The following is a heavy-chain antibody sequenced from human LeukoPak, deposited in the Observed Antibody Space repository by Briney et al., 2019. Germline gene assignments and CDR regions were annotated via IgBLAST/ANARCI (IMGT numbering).Heavy chain of an antibody. J-gene: IGHJ5*02. D-gene: IGHD2-15*01. CDR2: IKEDGSEK. V-gene: IGHV3-7*03. CDR1: GFTFSNYW. CDR3: ARDRYCSGA. Sequence: GGSLRLSCAASGFTFSNYWMSWVRQAPGKGLEWVANIKEDGSEKHHADSVKGRFTISRDNAKNSLYLQMNSLRAEDTAVYYCARDRYCSGAWGQGTLVTVSS.